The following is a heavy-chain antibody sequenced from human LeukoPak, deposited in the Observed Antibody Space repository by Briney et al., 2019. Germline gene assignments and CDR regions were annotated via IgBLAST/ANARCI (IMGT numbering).Heavy chain of an antibody. CDR1: GGSFSGYY. Sequence: SETLSLTCAVYGGSFSGYYWSWIRQPPGKGLEWIGEINHSGSTNYNPSLKSRVTISVDTSKNQFSLKLSFVTAADTAVYYCARDGSRGGSDYWGQGTLVTVSS. CDR3: ARDGSRGGSDY. CDR2: INHSGST. J-gene: IGHJ4*02. V-gene: IGHV4-34*01. D-gene: IGHD3-16*01.